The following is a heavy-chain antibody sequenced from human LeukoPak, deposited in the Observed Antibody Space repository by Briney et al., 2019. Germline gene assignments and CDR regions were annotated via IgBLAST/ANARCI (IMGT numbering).Heavy chain of an antibody. CDR2: INWNGGST. V-gene: IGHV3-20*04. CDR3: ARAYYYDSSGYLDY. Sequence: PGGSLRLSCAASGFTSDDYGMSWVRHAPGKGLEWVSGINWNGGSTGYADSVKGRFTISRDNAKNSLYLQMNSLRAEDTALYYCARAYYYDSSGYLDYWGQGTLVTVSS. CDR1: GFTSDDYG. J-gene: IGHJ4*02. D-gene: IGHD3-22*01.